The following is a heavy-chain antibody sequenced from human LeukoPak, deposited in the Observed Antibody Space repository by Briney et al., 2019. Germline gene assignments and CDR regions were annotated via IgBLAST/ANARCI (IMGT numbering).Heavy chain of an antibody. V-gene: IGHV3-33*08. CDR2: IWYDGSNK. D-gene: IGHD5-24*01. Sequence: PGGSLRLSCAASGFTFSNYAMGWVRRAPGKGLEWVAVIWYDGSNKYYADSVKGRFTISRDNSKNTLYLQMNSLRAEDTAVYYCARDYKYAFDNWGQGTLVTVSS. J-gene: IGHJ4*02. CDR3: ARDYKYAFDN. CDR1: GFTFSNYA.